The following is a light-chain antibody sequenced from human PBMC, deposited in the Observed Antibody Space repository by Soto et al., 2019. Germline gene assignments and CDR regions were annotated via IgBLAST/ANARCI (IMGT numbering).Light chain of an antibody. CDR1: QSGWSSL. CDR3: QQYGSPWT. J-gene: IGKJ1*01. CDR2: GAS. Sequence: ETVLTQSPGTLSLSPGERATLSCRASQSGWSSLLAWYQHKPGQTPRLLIYGASSRATGIPDRFSGSGSGTDFTLTISRLEPEDFAVYYCQQYGSPWTFGQGTKVEIK. V-gene: IGKV3-20*01.